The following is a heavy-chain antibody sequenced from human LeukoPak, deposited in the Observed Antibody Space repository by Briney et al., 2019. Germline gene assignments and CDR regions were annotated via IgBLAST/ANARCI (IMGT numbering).Heavy chain of an antibody. Sequence: SETLSLTCTVSGGSISSYYWSWIRQPAGKGLEWIGRIYTSGSTNYNPSLKSRVTMSVDTSKNQFSLKLSSVTAADTAVYYCARDHSYYYDSSGYYAYYYYGMDVWGQGTTVTVSS. CDR1: GGSISSYY. J-gene: IGHJ6*02. CDR2: IYTSGST. D-gene: IGHD3-22*01. V-gene: IGHV4-4*07. CDR3: ARDHSYYYDSSGYYAYYYYGMDV.